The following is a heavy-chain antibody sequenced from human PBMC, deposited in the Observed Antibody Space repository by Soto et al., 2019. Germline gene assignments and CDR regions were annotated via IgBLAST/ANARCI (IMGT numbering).Heavy chain of an antibody. CDR3: ARDSISGRNPRKYYYYGMDV. CDR1: GGSISSYY. CDR2: IYYSGST. D-gene: IGHD1-1*01. J-gene: IGHJ6*02. V-gene: IGHV4-59*01. Sequence: SETLSLTCTVSGGSISSYYWSWIRQPPGKGLEWIGYIYYSGSTNYNPSLKSRVTISVDTSKNQFSLKLSSVTAADTAVYYCARDSISGRNPRKYYYYGMDVWGQGTTVTVSS.